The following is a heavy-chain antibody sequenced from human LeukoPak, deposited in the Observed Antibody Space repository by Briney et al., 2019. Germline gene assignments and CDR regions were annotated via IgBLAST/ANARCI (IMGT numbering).Heavy chain of an antibody. Sequence: GGSLRLSCAASGFTFTSYTLNWVSQAPGQRLEWVSSISSDSNDIYYADSVKGRFTVSRDNAKNSLFLQMSSLRAEDTAVYYCVRDRFLEWSDYYYYMDVWGRGTTVTVSS. J-gene: IGHJ6*03. V-gene: IGHV3-21*01. CDR3: VRDRFLEWSDYYYYMDV. D-gene: IGHD3-3*01. CDR2: ISSDSNDI. CDR1: GFTFTSYT.